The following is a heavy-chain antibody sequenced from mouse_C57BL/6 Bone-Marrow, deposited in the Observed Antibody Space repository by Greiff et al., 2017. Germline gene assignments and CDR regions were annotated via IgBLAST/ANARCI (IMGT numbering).Heavy chain of an antibody. CDR3: TQYYGSSLDY. CDR1: GFNIKDDY. J-gene: IGHJ2*01. D-gene: IGHD1-1*01. Sequence: VQLQQSGAELVRPGASVKLSCTASGFNIKDDYMHWVKQRPEQGLEWIGWIDPENGDTEYASKFQGKATIPADTSSTTAYLQLSSLSSEDAAFYYCTQYYGSSLDYWGQGTTLTVSS. CDR2: IDPENGDT. V-gene: IGHV14-4*01.